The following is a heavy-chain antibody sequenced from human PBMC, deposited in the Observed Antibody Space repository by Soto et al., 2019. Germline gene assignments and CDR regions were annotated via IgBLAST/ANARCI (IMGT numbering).Heavy chain of an antibody. CDR1: GGTFSSYT. D-gene: IGHD6-19*01. J-gene: IGHJ4*02. CDR3: ARGAAVAGLDY. CDR2: IIPILGIA. V-gene: IGHV1-69*02. Sequence: QVQLVQSGAEVKKPGSSVKVSCKASGGTFSSYTISWVRQAPGQGLEWMGRIIPILGIANYAQKFQGRVTITADKSTSTAYMELSSLRSEDTAVYYWARGAAVAGLDYWGQGTLVTVSS.